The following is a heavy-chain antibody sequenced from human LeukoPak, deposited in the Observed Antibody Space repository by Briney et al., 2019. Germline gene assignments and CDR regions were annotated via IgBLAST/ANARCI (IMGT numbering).Heavy chain of an antibody. Sequence: PGGSLRLSCAASGFTFSSYAMHWVRQAPGKGLEYVSAISSNGGSTYYANSVKGRFTISRDNSKNTLYLQMGSLRAEDMAVYYCARGLKYSSSSGPGYWGQGTLVTVSS. J-gene: IGHJ4*02. CDR2: ISSNGGST. V-gene: IGHV3-64*01. CDR3: ARGLKYSSSSGPGY. D-gene: IGHD6-6*01. CDR1: GFTFSSYA.